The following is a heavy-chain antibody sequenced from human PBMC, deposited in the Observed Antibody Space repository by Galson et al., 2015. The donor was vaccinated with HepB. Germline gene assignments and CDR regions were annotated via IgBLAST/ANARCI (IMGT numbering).Heavy chain of an antibody. Sequence: SLRLSCAAYGFTFDDYAMHWVRQAPGKGLEWVSGISWNSGSIGYADSVEGRFTISRDNAKNSLYLQMNSLRAEDTALYYCAKTGGFRVGATSGFDYWGQGTLVTVSA. CDR3: AKTGGFRVGATSGFDY. CDR2: ISWNSGSI. J-gene: IGHJ4*02. CDR1: GFTFDDYA. V-gene: IGHV3-9*01. D-gene: IGHD1-26*01.